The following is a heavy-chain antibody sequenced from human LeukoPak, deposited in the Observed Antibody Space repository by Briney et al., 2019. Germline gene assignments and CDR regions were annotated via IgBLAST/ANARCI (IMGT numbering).Heavy chain of an antibody. V-gene: IGHV3-48*01. J-gene: IGHJ3*02. CDR1: GFTFGSYS. CDR2: ISSSSSTI. D-gene: IGHD1-26*01. Sequence: PGGSLILSCAASGFTFGSYSMNWARQAPGKGLEWVSYISSSSSTIYYADSVKGRFTISRDNAKNSLYLQMNSLRAEDTAVYYCARDYLALLGGAPYDAFDIWGQGTMVTVSS. CDR3: ARDYLALLGGAPYDAFDI.